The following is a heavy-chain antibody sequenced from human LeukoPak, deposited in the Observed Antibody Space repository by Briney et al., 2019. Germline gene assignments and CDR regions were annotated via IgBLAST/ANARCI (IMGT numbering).Heavy chain of an antibody. CDR1: GFTFGGSA. V-gene: IGHV3-73*01. CDR3: TRHGKGDDSSGYVDY. Sequence: GGSLRLSCAASGFTFGGSAMHWVRQTSGKGLEWVGRIRSKGNSYATVYAASVKGRFTISRDDSKDTAYLQMNSLKTEDTALYFCTRHGKGDDSSGYVDYRGQGTLVTVSS. J-gene: IGHJ4*02. CDR2: IRSKGNSYAT. D-gene: IGHD3-22*01.